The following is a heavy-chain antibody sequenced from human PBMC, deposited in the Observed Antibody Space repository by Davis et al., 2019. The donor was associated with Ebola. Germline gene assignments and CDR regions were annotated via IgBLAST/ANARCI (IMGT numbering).Heavy chain of an antibody. V-gene: IGHV4-59*01. CDR3: ARQRRDGYSDFDY. CDR1: GGSISSYY. D-gene: IGHD5-24*01. CDR2: IYYSGST. Sequence: MPGGSLRLSCTVSGGSISSYYWSWIRQPPGKELEWIGYIYYSGSTNYNPSLKSRVTISVDTSKNHFSLKLSSVTAADTAVYYCARQRRDGYSDFDYWGLGTLVTVSS. J-gene: IGHJ4*02.